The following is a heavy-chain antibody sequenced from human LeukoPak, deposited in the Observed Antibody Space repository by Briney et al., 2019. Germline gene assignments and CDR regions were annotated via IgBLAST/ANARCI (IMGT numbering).Heavy chain of an antibody. J-gene: IGHJ6*02. CDR3: ARDIVVVPAANYYYYGMDV. V-gene: IGHV3-7*01. CDR1: AFIFSGHW. CDR2: IKQDGSEK. D-gene: IGHD2-2*01. Sequence: GGSLRLSCEGSAFIFSGHWMSWVRQAPGKGLEWVANIKQDGSEKYYVDSVKGRFTISRDNAKNSLYLQMNSLRAEDTAVYYCARDIVVVPAANYYYYGMDVWGQGTTVTVSS.